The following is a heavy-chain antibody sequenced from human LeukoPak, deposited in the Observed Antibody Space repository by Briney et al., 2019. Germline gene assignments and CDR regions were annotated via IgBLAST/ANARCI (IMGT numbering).Heavy chain of an antibody. V-gene: IGHV3-15*01. D-gene: IGHD2-8*01. Sequence: PGGSLRLSCAASGFTFSNAWMSWVRQAPGKGLEWVARIRSKTDGGTTDYAAPVKSRFTISRDDSKNTLYLQMNSLRAEDTAVYYCARDKWQDYWGQGTLVTVSS. J-gene: IGHJ4*02. CDR2: IRSKTDGGTT. CDR1: GFTFSNAW. CDR3: ARDKWQDY.